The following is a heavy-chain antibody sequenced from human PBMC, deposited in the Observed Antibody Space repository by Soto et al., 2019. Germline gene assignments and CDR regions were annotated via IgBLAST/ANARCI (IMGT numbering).Heavy chain of an antibody. CDR3: ARRAAAGIPFDY. J-gene: IGHJ4*02. D-gene: IGHD6-13*01. CDR1: GFTFSSYS. CDR2: ISSSSSYI. V-gene: IGHV3-21*01. Sequence: EVQLVESGGGLVKPGGSLRLSCAASGFTFSSYSMNWVRQAPGKGLEWVSSISSSSSYIYYADSVKGRFTISRDNAKNSLYLQMNSLRAEDTAVYYCARRAAAGIPFDYLGQGTLVTVSS.